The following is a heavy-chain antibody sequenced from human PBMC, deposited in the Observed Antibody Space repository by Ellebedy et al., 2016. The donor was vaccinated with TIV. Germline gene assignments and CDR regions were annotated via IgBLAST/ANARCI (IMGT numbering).Heavy chain of an antibody. CDR3: ARGAEHTTSSGGFRWFDP. CDR2: INHDGSST. CDR1: GFMFSDYW. D-gene: IGHD6-6*01. Sequence: PGGSLRLSCGGSGFMFSDYWMLWVRQTPGKGLVCVSRINHDGSSTIYADSVKGRFTISRDNAKGTLYLQMSSQGVEDTAVYYCARGAEHTTSSGGFRWFDPWGHGNLVTVS. V-gene: IGHV3-74*01. J-gene: IGHJ5*02.